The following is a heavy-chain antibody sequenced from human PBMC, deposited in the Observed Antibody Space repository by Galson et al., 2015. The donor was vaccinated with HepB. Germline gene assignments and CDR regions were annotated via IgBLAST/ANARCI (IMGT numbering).Heavy chain of an antibody. CDR1: GGTFSSYT. CDR2: INPNSGGT. CDR3: ARSQSTGGYYYGN. V-gene: IGHV1-2*02. Sequence: SVKVSCKASGGTFSSYTISWVRQAPGQGLEWMGWINPNSGGTNYAQKFQGRVTMTRDTSISTAYMELSRLRSDDTAVYYCARSQSTGGYYYGNRGQGTLVTVSS. J-gene: IGHJ4*02. D-gene: IGHD3-10*01.